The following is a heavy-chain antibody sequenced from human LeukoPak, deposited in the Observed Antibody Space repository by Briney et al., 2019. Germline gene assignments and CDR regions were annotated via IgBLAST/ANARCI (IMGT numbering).Heavy chain of an antibody. CDR1: GGSISSSSYY. J-gene: IGHJ4*02. Sequence: SETLSLTCTVSGGSISSSSYYWGWIRQPPGKGLEWIGSIYYSGSTYYNPSLKSRVTISVDTSKNQFSLKLSSVTAADTAVYYCARLGTGTSLGYCSGGSCYSESILGDYWGQGTLVTVSS. CDR3: ARLGTGTSLGYCSGGSCYSESILGDY. V-gene: IGHV4-39*01. CDR2: IYYSGST. D-gene: IGHD2-15*01.